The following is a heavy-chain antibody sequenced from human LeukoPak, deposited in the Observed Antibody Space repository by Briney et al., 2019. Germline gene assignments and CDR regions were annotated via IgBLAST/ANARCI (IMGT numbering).Heavy chain of an antibody. CDR2: IKRDGSEK. J-gene: IGHJ6*03. CDR1: GFTFSSYW. V-gene: IGHV3-7*01. D-gene: IGHD2/OR15-2a*01. CDR3: ARGLLPYYYYYMDV. Sequence: PGGSLRLSCAASGFTFSSYWMNWVRQAPGKGLEWVANIKRDGSEKYYVDSVKGRFTISRDNAKSSLYLQMNSLRAEDTAVYFCARGLLPYYYYYMDVWGKGTTVTVSS.